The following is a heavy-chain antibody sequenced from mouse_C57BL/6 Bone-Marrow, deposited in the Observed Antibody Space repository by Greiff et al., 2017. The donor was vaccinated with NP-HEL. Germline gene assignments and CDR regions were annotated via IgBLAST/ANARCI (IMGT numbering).Heavy chain of an antibody. D-gene: IGHD2-4*01. CDR2: IYPGDGDT. V-gene: IGHV1-82*01. CDR1: GYAFSSSW. CDR3: ARSKGLRPWFAY. J-gene: IGHJ3*01. Sequence: VQLQQSGPELVKPGASVKISRKASGYAFSSSWMNWVKQRPGKGLEWIGRIYPGDGDTNYNGKFKGKATLTADKSSSTAYMQLSSLTSEDSAVYFCARSKGLRPWFAYWGQGTLVTVSA.